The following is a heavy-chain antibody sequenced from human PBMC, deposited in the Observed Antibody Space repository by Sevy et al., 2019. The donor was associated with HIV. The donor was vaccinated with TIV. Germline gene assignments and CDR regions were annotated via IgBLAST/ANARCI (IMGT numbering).Heavy chain of an antibody. Sequence: GGSLRLSCAASGFTFSSYGMNWVRQAPGKGLEWVSYISSSSSTIYYADSVKGRFTISRDNAKNSLYLQMNSLRDEDTAVYYCAREGWQQLVRGYYGMDVWGQGTTVTVSS. CDR1: GFTFSSYG. CDR3: AREGWQQLVRGYYGMDV. D-gene: IGHD6-13*01. V-gene: IGHV3-48*02. CDR2: ISSSSSTI. J-gene: IGHJ6*02.